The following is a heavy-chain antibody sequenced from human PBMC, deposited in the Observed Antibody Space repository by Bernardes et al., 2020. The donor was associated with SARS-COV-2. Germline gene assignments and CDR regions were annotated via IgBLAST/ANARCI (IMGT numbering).Heavy chain of an antibody. V-gene: IGHV3-23*01. J-gene: IGHJ4*02. CDR2: ISIAGTA. Sequence: GGSLRLSCVASRFTFSTSAMAWVRQAPGKGLEWVSSISIAGTAYVADAAKGRLTISRDNSKNTLFLQMNSLRAEDTAIYYCAKEIRPNDYWGQGTLVTVSS. CDR3: AKEIRPNDY. CDR1: RFTFSTSA.